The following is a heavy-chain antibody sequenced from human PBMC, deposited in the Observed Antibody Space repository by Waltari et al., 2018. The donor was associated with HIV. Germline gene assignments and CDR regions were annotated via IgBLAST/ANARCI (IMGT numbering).Heavy chain of an antibody. J-gene: IGHJ4*02. CDR3: TKGRRGALFGDE. V-gene: IGHV1-8*01. CDR1: GYSFIDFD. CDR2: MNPGNGDT. D-gene: IGHD3-3*01. Sequence: QVQLVQSGPEIKKPRASVRVSCKASGYSFIDFDINWVRRAPGRGLGWVGLMNPGNGDTGYVPSFKGRFTLTRDTSTNPAYMEVDNLKSEDTAIYYCTKGRRGALFGDEWGQGTLITVSS.